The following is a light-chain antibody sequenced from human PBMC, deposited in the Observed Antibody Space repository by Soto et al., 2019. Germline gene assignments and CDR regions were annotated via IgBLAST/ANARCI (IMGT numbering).Light chain of an antibody. CDR3: QQYYSYPPT. CDR2: AAS. J-gene: IGKJ4*01. Sequence: DIQMTQSPSTMSASVGDRVTITCRASQSIDSWLAWYQQKPGKAPKLLIYAASTLQSGVPSRFSGSGSGTDFTLTISCLQSEDFATYYCQQYYSYPPTFGGGTKVDIK. CDR1: QSIDSW. V-gene: IGKV1-5*01.